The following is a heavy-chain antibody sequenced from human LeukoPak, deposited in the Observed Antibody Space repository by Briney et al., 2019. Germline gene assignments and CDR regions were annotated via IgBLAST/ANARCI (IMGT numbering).Heavy chain of an antibody. J-gene: IGHJ4*02. D-gene: IGHD1-14*01. CDR1: GSSISSGGYY. CDR3: ARGATGVFDY. CDR2: IYYSGST. Sequence: SQTLSPTCTVSGSSISSGGYYWSWIRQHPGKGLEWIGYIYYSGSTYYNPSLKSRVTISVDTSKNQFSLKLSSVTAADTAVYYCARGATGVFDYWGQGTLVTVSS. V-gene: IGHV4-31*03.